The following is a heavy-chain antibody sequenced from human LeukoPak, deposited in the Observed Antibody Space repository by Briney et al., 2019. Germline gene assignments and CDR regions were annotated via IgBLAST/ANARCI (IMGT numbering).Heavy chain of an antibody. V-gene: IGHV3-21*01. CDR2: FGTRSTSI. CDR1: GFTFSGYS. Sequence: GGSLRFSCTASGFTFSGYSMNWIRQAPGKGLEWVSSFGTRSTSIYHAGSVKGRFAISRDNAKNSLYLQMSSLRAEDTALYYCAREVSEGFDFWGQGTLVTVSS. J-gene: IGHJ4*02. CDR3: AREVSEGFDF. D-gene: IGHD3-22*01.